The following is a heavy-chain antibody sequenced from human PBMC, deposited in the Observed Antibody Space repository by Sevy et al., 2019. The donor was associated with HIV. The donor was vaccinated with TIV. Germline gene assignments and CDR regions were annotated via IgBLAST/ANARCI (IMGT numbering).Heavy chain of an antibody. CDR2: LSFGCGKI. CDR3: AREGCTKPHDY. Sequence: GGSLRLSCAASGFDFSIYSMSWVRQAPGKGLEWVSTLSFGCGKINYADSVKGRFTISRDNSKSSVYLQMNNMRVEDTAVFYCAREGCTKPHDYWGQGTLVTVSS. V-gene: IGHV3-23*01. CDR1: GFDFSIYS. D-gene: IGHD2-8*01. J-gene: IGHJ4*02.